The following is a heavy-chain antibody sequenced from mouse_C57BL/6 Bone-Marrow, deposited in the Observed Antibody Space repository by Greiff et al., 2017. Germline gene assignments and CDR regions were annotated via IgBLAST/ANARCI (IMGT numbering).Heavy chain of an antibody. D-gene: IGHD3-2*02. J-gene: IGHJ3*01. CDR3: ARRAAQAPFAY. CDR1: GYTFTSYW. V-gene: IGHV1-69*01. CDR2: IDPSDSYT. Sequence: QVQLQQSGAELVMPGASVKLSCKASGYTFTSYWMHWVKQRPGQGLEWIGEIDPSDSYTNYNQKFKGKSTLTVDKSSSTAYMQLSSLTSEDSAVYYCARRAAQAPFAYWGQGTLVTVSA.